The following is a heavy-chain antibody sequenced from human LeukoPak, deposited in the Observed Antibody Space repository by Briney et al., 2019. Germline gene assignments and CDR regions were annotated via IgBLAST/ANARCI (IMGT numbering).Heavy chain of an antibody. J-gene: IGHJ4*02. CDR1: GGSFSGYY. V-gene: IGHV4-34*01. CDR2: INHSGST. Sequence: SETLSLTCAVYGGSFSGYYWSWIRQPPGKGLEWIGEINHSGSTNYNPSLKSRVTISVDTSKNQFSLKLSSVTAADTAVYYCARDARDGYSKFDYWGQGTLVTVSS. CDR3: ARDARDGYSKFDY. D-gene: IGHD5-24*01.